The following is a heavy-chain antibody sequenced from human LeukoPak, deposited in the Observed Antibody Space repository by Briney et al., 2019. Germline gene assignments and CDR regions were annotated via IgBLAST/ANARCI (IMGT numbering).Heavy chain of an antibody. CDR2: INHSGST. J-gene: IGHJ4*02. V-gene: IGHV4-34*01. CDR3: ERGVPQGTEQQSAVPSDY. Sequence: SETLSLTCAVYGGSFSGYYWSWIRQPPGKGLEWIGEINHSGSTNYNPSLKSRVTISVDTSKNQFSLKLSSVTAADTAVYYCERGVPQGTEQQSAVPSDYWGQGTLVTVSS. CDR1: GGSFSGYY. D-gene: IGHD1/OR15-1a*01.